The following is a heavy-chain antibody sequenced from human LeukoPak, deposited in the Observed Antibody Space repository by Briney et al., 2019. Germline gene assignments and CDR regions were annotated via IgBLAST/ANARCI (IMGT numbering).Heavy chain of an antibody. D-gene: IGHD4-23*01. Sequence: PSQTLSLTCTVSGGSISSGSYYWSWIRQPPGKGLEWIGYIYYSGSTNYNPSLKSRVTISVDTSKNQFSLKLSSVTAADTAVYYCARVMVVYGGPNYDYWGQGTLVTVSS. CDR2: IYYSGST. J-gene: IGHJ4*02. CDR3: ARVMVVYGGPNYDY. V-gene: IGHV4-61*01. CDR1: GGSISSGSYY.